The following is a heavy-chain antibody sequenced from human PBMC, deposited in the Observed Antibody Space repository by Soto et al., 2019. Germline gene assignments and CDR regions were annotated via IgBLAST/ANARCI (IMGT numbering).Heavy chain of an antibody. V-gene: IGHV1-69*01. CDR1: GGTFSRHA. CDR3: ARGWGDDSTDYYYAY. D-gene: IGHD3-22*01. CDR2: IIPMFGTA. Sequence: QVQLVQSGAEVRKPGSSVKVSCKASGGTFSRHAVSWVRQAPGQGLEWMGGIIPMFGTANHAQKLQGRVTITADESTSTAYMELNSLTSEDTAIYYCARGWGDDSTDYYYAYWGQGTLVIVSS. J-gene: IGHJ4*02.